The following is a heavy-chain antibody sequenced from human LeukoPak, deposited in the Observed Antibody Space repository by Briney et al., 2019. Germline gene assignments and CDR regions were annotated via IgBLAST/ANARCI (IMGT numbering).Heavy chain of an antibody. V-gene: IGHV3-11*01. CDR3: AADLEIQLWFGVGYGMDV. D-gene: IGHD5-18*01. J-gene: IGHJ6*02. CDR1: GFTFSDYY. Sequence: GGSLRLSCAASGFTFSDYYMSWIRQAPGKGLEWVSYISFSGSPTQYADSVKGRFTISRDNAKNSLYLQMNSLRDEDTAVYYCAADLEIQLWFGVGYGMDVWGQGTTVTVSS. CDR2: ISFSGSPT.